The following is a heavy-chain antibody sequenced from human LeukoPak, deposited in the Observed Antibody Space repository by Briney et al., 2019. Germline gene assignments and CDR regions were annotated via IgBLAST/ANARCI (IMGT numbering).Heavy chain of an antibody. Sequence: ASVKVSCKASGYTFTSYYMHWVRQAPGQGLEWMGWISAYNGNTNYAQKLQGRVTMTTDTSTSTAYMELRSLRSDDTAVYYCARDPPYDFWSGYPNGEDYWGQGTLVTVSS. V-gene: IGHV1-18*04. CDR1: GYTFTSYY. J-gene: IGHJ4*02. CDR2: ISAYNGNT. CDR3: ARDPPYDFWSGYPNGEDY. D-gene: IGHD3-3*01.